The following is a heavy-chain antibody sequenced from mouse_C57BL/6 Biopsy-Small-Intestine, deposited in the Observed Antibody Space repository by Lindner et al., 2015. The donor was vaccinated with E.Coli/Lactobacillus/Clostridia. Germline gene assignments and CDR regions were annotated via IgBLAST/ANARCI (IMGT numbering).Heavy chain of an antibody. D-gene: IGHD2-3*01. CDR2: INPSTGGT. CDR3: ARCDGYYVWLAY. CDR1: GYSFTDYY. Sequence: VQLQESGPELVKPGASVKISCKASGYSFTDYYMHWVKQRPEKSLEWIGEINPSTGGTTYNQKFEAKATLTVDKSSSTAYMQLKGLTSEDSAVYYCARCDGYYVWLAYWGQGTLVTVSA. V-gene: IGHV1-42*01. J-gene: IGHJ3*01.